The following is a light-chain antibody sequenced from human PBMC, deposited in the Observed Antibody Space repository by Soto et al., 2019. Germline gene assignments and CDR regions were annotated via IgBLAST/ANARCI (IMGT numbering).Light chain of an antibody. CDR3: SAYTRSTTGV. Sequence: QSALTQPASVSGSPGQSITISCTGTSSDVGGYDYVSWYQQHPGKAPKLMIYEVSNRPSGVSNRFSGSKSGNTASLTISGLQAEDEAVYYCSAYTRSTTGVFGTGTKLTV. CDR1: SSDVGGYDY. CDR2: EVS. J-gene: IGLJ1*01. V-gene: IGLV2-14*01.